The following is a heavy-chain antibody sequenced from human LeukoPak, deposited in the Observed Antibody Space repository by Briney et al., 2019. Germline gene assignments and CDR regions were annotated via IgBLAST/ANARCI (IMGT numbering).Heavy chain of an antibody. CDR1: GFTVSSNY. CDR3: ARFGDILTGFDY. J-gene: IGHJ4*02. V-gene: IGHV3-66*01. Sequence: PGGSLRLSCAASGFTVSSNYMSWVRQAPGKGLEWVSVIYSGGSTCYADSVKGRFTISRDNSKNTLYLQMNSLRAEDTAVYYCARFGDILTGFDYWGQGTLVIVSS. D-gene: IGHD3-9*01. CDR2: IYSGGST.